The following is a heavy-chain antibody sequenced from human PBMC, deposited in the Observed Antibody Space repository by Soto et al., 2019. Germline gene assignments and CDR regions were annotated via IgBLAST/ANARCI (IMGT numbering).Heavy chain of an antibody. CDR3: ARVRQIYYYYDMDV. V-gene: IGHV3-48*02. Sequence: GGSLRLSCAASSFTFSTYSMNWVRQAPGKGLEWVAYISTTSNTIYYADSVKGRFTIFRDNARDSLHLQMHSLRDEDTAVYYCARVRQIYYYYDMDVWGQGTTVTVSS. CDR1: SFTFSTYS. CDR2: ISTTSNTI. J-gene: IGHJ6*02.